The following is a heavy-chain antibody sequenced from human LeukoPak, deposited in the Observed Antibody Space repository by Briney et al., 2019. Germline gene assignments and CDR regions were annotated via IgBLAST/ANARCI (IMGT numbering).Heavy chain of an antibody. CDR1: GGSISSYY. Sequence: SETLSLTCTVSGGSISSYYWSWIRQPPGKGLEWIGYIYTSGSTNYNPSLKSRVTISVDTSKNQFSLKLSSVTAADTAVYYCAKWWSETSHLDYWGQGTLVTVSS. CDR3: AKWWSETSHLDY. V-gene: IGHV4-4*09. CDR2: IYTSGST. J-gene: IGHJ4*02. D-gene: IGHD2-15*01.